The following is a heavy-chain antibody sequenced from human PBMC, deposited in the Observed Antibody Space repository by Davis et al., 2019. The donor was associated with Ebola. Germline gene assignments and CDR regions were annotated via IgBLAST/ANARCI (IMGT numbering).Heavy chain of an antibody. D-gene: IGHD3-3*01. CDR1: GYTFTSYA. CDR2: ISAYNGNT. Sequence: ASVKVSCKASGYTFTSYAMHWVRQAPGQRLEWMGWISAYNGNTNYAQKFQGRVTITRDTSASTAYMELSSLRSEDTAVYYCARSKYYDFWSGYPPFDYWGQGTLVTVSS. CDR3: ARSKYYDFWSGYPPFDY. V-gene: IGHV1-3*01. J-gene: IGHJ4*02.